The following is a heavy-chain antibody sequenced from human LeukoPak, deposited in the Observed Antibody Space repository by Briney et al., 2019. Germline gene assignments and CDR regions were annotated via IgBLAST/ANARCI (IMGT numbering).Heavy chain of an antibody. J-gene: IGHJ6*03. CDR1: GFTFSSYW. Sequence: GGSLRLSCAASGFTFSSYWMSWVRQAPGKGLEWVANVKQDGSEKYYADSVKGRFTISRDNSKNTLYLQMNSLRADDTAMYYCAKDPRAAGPYYYYYYMDVWGQGTTVTVSS. CDR3: AKDPRAAGPYYYYYYMDV. V-gene: IGHV3-7*01. CDR2: VKQDGSEK. D-gene: IGHD6-13*01.